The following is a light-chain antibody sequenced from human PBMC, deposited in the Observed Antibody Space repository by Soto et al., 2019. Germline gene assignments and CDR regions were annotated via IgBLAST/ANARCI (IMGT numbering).Light chain of an antibody. V-gene: IGKV3-15*01. CDR3: QQYNNWPPWT. CDR2: AAA. CDR1: QSLSSN. Sequence: EIVMTQSPATLSVSPGERATLSCRASQSLSSNLAWYQQKPGQAPRLLIYAAATSATGIPARFSGSGSGTEFTLTISSPQSEDFALYYCQQYNNWPPWTFGQGTKVDI. J-gene: IGKJ1*01.